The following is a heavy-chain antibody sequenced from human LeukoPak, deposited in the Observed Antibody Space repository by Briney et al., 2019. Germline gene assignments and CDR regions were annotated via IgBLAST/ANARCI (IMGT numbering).Heavy chain of an antibody. Sequence: ASVKVSCKASGYTFTGYYMHWVRQAPGRGLEWMGWINPNSGGTNYAQKFQGRVTMTRDTSISTVYMELSRLRSDDTAVYYCARVFVYGDYYDAFDIWGQGTMVTVSS. CDR3: ARVFVYGDYYDAFDI. CDR1: GYTFTGYY. V-gene: IGHV1-2*02. CDR2: INPNSGGT. J-gene: IGHJ3*02. D-gene: IGHD4-17*01.